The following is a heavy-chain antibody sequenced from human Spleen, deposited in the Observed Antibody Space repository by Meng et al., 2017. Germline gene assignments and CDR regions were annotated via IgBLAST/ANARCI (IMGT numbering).Heavy chain of an antibody. Sequence: QVQLQQLGPGLVKPSQTLSLTCTVSGGSISSGAYYCSWFRQHPGKGLEWIGYIHHSGSTPFNPSLMSRVTQSVDTSKTQFSLHLSSVTAADTAVYYCAGESAYSRFDYWGQGTLVTVSS. J-gene: IGHJ4*02. CDR1: GGSISSGAYY. D-gene: IGHD5-18*01. V-gene: IGHV4-31*03. CDR3: AGESAYSRFDY. CDR2: IHHSGST.